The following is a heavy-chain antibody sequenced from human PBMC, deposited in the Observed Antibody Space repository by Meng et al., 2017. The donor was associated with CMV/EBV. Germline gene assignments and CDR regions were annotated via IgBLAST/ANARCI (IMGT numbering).Heavy chain of an antibody. V-gene: IGHV4-34*01. D-gene: IGHD1-1*01. Sequence: YGGSFSGYYWSWIRQPPGKGLEWIGEINHSGSTNYNPSLQSRVTISVDTSKNQFSLKLSSVTAADTAVYYCARGPPRAFTTGTTLLDYWGQGTLVTVSS. CDR1: GGSFSGYY. CDR3: ARGPPRAFTTGTTLLDY. CDR2: INHSGST. J-gene: IGHJ4*02.